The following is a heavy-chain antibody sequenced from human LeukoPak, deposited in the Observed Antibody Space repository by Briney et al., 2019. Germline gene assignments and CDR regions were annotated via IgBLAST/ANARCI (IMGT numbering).Heavy chain of an antibody. V-gene: IGHV3-30*18. Sequence: PGRSLRLSCAASGFTFSSYGMHWVRQAPGKGLEWVAVISYDGSNKYYADSVKGRCTISRDNSKNTLYLQMNSLRAEDTAVYYCAKDSDPYCSSTSCYRAFYYYYGMDVWGQGTTVTVSS. CDR1: GFTFSSYG. D-gene: IGHD2-2*02. CDR2: ISYDGSNK. J-gene: IGHJ6*02. CDR3: AKDSDPYCSSTSCYRAFYYYYGMDV.